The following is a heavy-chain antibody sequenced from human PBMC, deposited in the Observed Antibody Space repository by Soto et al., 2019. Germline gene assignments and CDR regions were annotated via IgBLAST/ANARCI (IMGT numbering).Heavy chain of an antibody. V-gene: IGHV1-18*04. CDR2: ISAYNGNT. CDR1: GYTFTSYG. J-gene: IGHJ5*02. Sequence: ASVKVSCKASGYTFTSYGISWVRQAPGQGLEWMGWISAYNGNTNYAQRLQGRVTMTTDTSTSTAYMELRSLRSDDTAVYYCARVDIAVAGPLFDPWGQGTLVTVSS. CDR3: ARVDIAVAGPLFDP. D-gene: IGHD6-19*01.